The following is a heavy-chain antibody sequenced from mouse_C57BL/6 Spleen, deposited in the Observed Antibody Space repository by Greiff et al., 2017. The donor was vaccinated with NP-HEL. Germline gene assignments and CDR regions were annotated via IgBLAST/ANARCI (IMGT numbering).Heavy chain of an antibody. CDR1: GFTFSSYG. CDR2: ISSGGSYT. J-gene: IGHJ4*01. D-gene: IGHD1-1*01. V-gene: IGHV5-6*01. Sequence: EVKLQESGGDLVKPGGSLKLSCAASGFTFSSYGMSWVRQTPDKRLEWVATISSGGSYTYYPDSVKGRFTISRDNAKNTLYLQMSSLKSEDTAMYYCARVTTVVARRGYYAMDYWGQGTSVTVSS. CDR3: ARVTTVVARRGYYAMDY.